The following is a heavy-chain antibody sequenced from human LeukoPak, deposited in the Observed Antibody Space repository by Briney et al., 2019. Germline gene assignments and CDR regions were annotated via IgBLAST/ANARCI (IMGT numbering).Heavy chain of an antibody. CDR3: ARHLDYYGSGTYEF. V-gene: IGHV4-34*01. CDR2: INHSGST. J-gene: IGHJ4*02. Sequence: SETLSLTCAVYGGSFSGYYWSWIRQPPGKGLEWIGEINHSGSTNYNPSLKSRVTISVDASKNQFSLSLSSVTAADTAVYYCARHLDYYGSGTYEFWGQGTLVTVSS. D-gene: IGHD3-10*01. CDR1: GGSFSGYY.